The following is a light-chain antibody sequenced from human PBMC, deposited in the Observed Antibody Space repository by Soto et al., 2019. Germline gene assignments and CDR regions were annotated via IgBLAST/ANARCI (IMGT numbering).Light chain of an antibody. CDR3: MQSTQLPPT. CDR1: QSLLHITGETF. CDR2: EVS. Sequence: DVVMTQTPLSLSVAPGQPASISCKSSQSLLHITGETFLFWYLQKPGQSPQLLIYEVSTRVSGVPDRFSGSVSGTDFTLEISRVETDDVGICYCMQSTQLPPTFGQGTRLRIE. V-gene: IGKV2D-29*02. J-gene: IGKJ5*01.